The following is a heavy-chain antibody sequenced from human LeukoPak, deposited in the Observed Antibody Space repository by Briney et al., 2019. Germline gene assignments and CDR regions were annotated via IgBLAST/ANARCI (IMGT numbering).Heavy chain of an antibody. J-gene: IGHJ6*03. D-gene: IGHD2-15*01. CDR3: ARAPEGSYYMDV. V-gene: IGHV3-21*01. Sequence: PGGSLRLSCAGSGFTFSSYSMNWVRQAPGKGLEWVSSISSSSIYIYYADSVKGRFTTSRYNAKNSLYLQMNSLRAEDTAVYYCARAPEGSYYMDVWGKGTTVTISS. CDR2: ISSSSIYI. CDR1: GFTFSSYS.